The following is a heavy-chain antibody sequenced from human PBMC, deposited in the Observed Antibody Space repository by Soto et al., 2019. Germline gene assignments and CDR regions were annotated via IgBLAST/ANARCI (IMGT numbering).Heavy chain of an antibody. Sequence: PGGSLRLSCAASGFTFGDYAMHWVRQAPGKGLEWVSGVSWNGGTIGSADFVKGRFTISRDNAKNSLYLQMNSLTTEDTAMYYCAKGPYDFWSGYYLDSWGQGTLVTVSS. CDR1: GFTFGDYA. CDR3: AKGPYDFWSGYYLDS. J-gene: IGHJ4*02. D-gene: IGHD3-3*01. V-gene: IGHV3-9*01. CDR2: VSWNGGTI.